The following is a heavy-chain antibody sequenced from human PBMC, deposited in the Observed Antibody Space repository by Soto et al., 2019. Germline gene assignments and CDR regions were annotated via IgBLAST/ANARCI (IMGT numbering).Heavy chain of an antibody. CDR3: ARAYDSSGYGDV. D-gene: IGHD3-22*01. CDR2: IWYDGSNK. Sequence: PGGSLRLSCAASGFTFSSYGMHWVRQAPGKGLEWVAVIWYDGSNKYYADSVKGRFTISRDNSKNTLYLQMNSLRAEDTAVYYCARAYDSSGYGDVWGQGTTVTSP. V-gene: IGHV3-33*01. J-gene: IGHJ6*02. CDR1: GFTFSSYG.